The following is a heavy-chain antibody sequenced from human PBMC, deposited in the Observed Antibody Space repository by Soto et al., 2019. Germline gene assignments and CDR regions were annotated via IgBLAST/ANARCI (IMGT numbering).Heavy chain of an antibody. D-gene: IGHD2-15*01. Sequence: QVQLQESGPGLVKPSETLSLTCTVSGGSISSYYWSWIRQPPGKGLEWIGYINYRGGTNYNPSLKMLVPISVDPSKNPFSLKLSSVTAADTAVYYCARRHVVVVVAATSYWYFDLWGRGTLVTVSS. CDR2: INYRGGT. CDR1: GGSISSYY. V-gene: IGHV4-59*08. J-gene: IGHJ2*01. CDR3: ARRHVVVVVAATSYWYFDL.